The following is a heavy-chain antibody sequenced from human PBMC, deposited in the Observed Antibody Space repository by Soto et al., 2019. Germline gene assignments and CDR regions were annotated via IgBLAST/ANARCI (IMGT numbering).Heavy chain of an antibody. J-gene: IGHJ5*01. D-gene: IGHD3-9*01. V-gene: IGHV3-72*01. CDR1: GFTFSDHY. Sequence: EVQLVESGGGLVQPGGSLRLSCAASGFTFSDHYMDWVRQAPGKGLEWVGRTRNKANSYTAEYAASVKGRFTISRDDSKNSLYLQMNSLKTEDTAVYYCAREHYDLLTGDYYINWFDSWGQGTLVTVSS. CDR3: AREHYDLLTGDYYINWFDS. CDR2: TRNKANSYTA.